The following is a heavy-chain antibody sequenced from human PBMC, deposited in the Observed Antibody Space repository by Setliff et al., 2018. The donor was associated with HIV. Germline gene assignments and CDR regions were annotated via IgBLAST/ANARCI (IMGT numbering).Heavy chain of an antibody. Sequence: SVKVSCKASGGTFSSYATSWVRQAPGQGLEWMGGIIPIFGTANYAQKFQGRVTITADESTSTAYMELSSLRSEDTAVYYCARDPIAVAGTYPADNWFDPWGQGTLVTVSS. CDR1: GGTFSSYA. CDR2: IIPIFGTA. CDR3: ARDPIAVAGTYPADNWFDP. V-gene: IGHV1-69*13. J-gene: IGHJ5*02. D-gene: IGHD6-19*01.